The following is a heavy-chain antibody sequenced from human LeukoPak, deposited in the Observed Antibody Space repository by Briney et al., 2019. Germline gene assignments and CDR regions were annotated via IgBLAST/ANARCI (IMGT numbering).Heavy chain of an antibody. CDR1: GGSISSGPNF. CDR2: IHYSGTT. Sequence: PSETLSLTCTVPGGSISSGPNFWGWIRQPPGKGLEWIGSIHYSGTTHYNLSLKSRVTISVDTSKNQFSLRLSSVTAADTAVYYCARDGDYGGNSGWFDPWGQGTLVTVSS. D-gene: IGHD4-23*01. CDR3: ARDGDYGGNSGWFDP. J-gene: IGHJ5*02. V-gene: IGHV4-39*02.